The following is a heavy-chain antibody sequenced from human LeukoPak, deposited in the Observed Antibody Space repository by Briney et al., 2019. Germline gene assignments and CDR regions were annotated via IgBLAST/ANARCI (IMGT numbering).Heavy chain of an antibody. CDR3: ASYQYYYGSGLHGWFDP. Sequence: SETLSLTCTVSGGSISSSSYYWGWIRQPPGKGLEWIGSIYYSGSTYYNPSLKSRVTISVDTSKNQFSLKLSSVTAADTAVYYCASYQYYYGSGLHGWFDPWGQGTLVTVSS. J-gene: IGHJ5*02. CDR2: IYYSGST. CDR1: GGSISSSSYY. V-gene: IGHV4-39*01. D-gene: IGHD3-10*01.